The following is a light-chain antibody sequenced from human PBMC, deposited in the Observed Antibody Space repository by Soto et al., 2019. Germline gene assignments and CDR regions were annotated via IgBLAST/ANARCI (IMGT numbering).Light chain of an antibody. CDR1: QSVSSSY. CDR2: GAS. J-gene: IGKJ1*01. V-gene: IGKV3-20*01. Sequence: EIVLTQSPGTLSLSPEERATLSCRASQSVSSSYLAWYQQKPGQAPRLLIYGASSRATGIPDRFSGSGSGTDFTLTISRLEPEDFAVYYCQQYGSSRTFGQGTKAEIK. CDR3: QQYGSSRT.